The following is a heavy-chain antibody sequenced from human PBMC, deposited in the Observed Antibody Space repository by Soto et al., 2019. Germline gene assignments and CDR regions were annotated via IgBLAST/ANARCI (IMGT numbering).Heavy chain of an antibody. V-gene: IGHV4-34*01. CDR1: GGSFSGYY. CDR3: ATNRGFDFYYFDS. J-gene: IGHJ4*02. D-gene: IGHD5-12*01. CDR2: INHSGST. Sequence: PSETLSLTCAVYGGSFSGYYWSWIRQPPGKGLEWIGEINHSGSTNYNPSLKSRVTISVDTSKNQFSLNLTSVTAADTAVYFCATNRGFDFYYFDSWGQGTPVTVSS.